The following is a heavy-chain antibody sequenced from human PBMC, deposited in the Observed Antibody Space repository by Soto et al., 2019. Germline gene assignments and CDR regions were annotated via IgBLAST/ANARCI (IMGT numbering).Heavy chain of an antibody. CDR2: TYYRSKWYN. CDR1: GDSVSSNSAA. J-gene: IGHJ6*03. V-gene: IGHV6-1*01. D-gene: IGHD7-27*01. CDR3: ARGGPLGYYYYYYMDV. Sequence: SQTLSLTCAISGDSVSSNSAAWNWIRQSPSRGLEWLGRTYYRSKWYNDYAVSVKSRITINPDTSKNQFFLQLNSVTPEDTAVYYCARGGPLGYYYYYYMDVWGKGTTVTVSS.